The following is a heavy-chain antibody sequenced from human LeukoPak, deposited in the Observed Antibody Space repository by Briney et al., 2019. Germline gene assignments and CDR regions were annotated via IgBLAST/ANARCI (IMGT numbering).Heavy chain of an antibody. D-gene: IGHD6-13*01. V-gene: IGHV4-39*07. J-gene: IGHJ3*02. CDR2: IYYSGST. CDR1: GGSISSSSYY. CDR3: ARDVVAAAGPGAFDI. Sequence: SETLSLTCTVSGGSISSSSYYWGWIRQPPGKGLEWIGSIYYSGSTYYNPSLKSRVTISVDTSKNQFSLKLSSVTAADTAVYYCARDVVAAAGPGAFDIWGQGTMVTVSS.